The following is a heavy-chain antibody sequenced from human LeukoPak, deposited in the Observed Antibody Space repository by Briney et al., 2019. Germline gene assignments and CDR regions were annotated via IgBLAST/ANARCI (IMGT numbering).Heavy chain of an antibody. Sequence: GGSLRLSCAASGFTFSSYAMHWVRQAPGKGLEWVSVISYDGSKKYYADSVQGRFTISRDNSKDTLYLQMSSLRPEDTAVYYCARDGNSGYDSDYYYGMDVWGKGTSVTVSS. CDR1: GFTFSSYA. D-gene: IGHD5-12*01. V-gene: IGHV3-30*04. CDR2: ISYDGSKK. CDR3: ARDGNSGYDSDYYYGMDV. J-gene: IGHJ6*04.